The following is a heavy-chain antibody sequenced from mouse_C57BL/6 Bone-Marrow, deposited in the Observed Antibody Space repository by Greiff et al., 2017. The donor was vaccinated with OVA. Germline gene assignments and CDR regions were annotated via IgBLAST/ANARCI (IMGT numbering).Heavy chain of an antibody. Sequence: QVQLQQSGAELAKPGASVKLSCKASGYTFTSYWMHWVNQRPGQGLEWIGYINPSSGYTKYNQKFQDKATLPADKSSSTAYMQLSSLTSEDSAVSYCASVVYAHAHSAIDYWGQGTSVTVSS. CDR1: GYTFTSYW. V-gene: IGHV1-7*01. D-gene: IGHD1-1*02. CDR2: INPSSGYT. J-gene: IGHJ4*01. CDR3: ASVVYAHAHSAIDY.